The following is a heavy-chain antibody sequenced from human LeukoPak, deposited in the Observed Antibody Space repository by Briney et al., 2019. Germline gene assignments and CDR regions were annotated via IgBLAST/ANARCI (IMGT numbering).Heavy chain of an antibody. CDR1: GGSFSGYY. CDR2: INHGGST. Sequence: NPSETLSLTCAVYGGSFSGYYWSWIRQPPGKGLEWIGEINHGGSTNYNPSLKSRVTISVDTSKNQFSLKLSSVTAADTAVYYCARGSVAFDYWGQGTLVTVSS. D-gene: IGHD5/OR15-5a*01. J-gene: IGHJ4*02. CDR3: ARGSVAFDY. V-gene: IGHV4-34*01.